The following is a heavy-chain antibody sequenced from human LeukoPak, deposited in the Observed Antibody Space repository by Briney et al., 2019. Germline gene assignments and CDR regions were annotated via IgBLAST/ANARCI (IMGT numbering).Heavy chain of an antibody. D-gene: IGHD7-27*01. Sequence: GGSLRLSCAASGFTFDNYAMHWVRQAPGKGLEWVSGISWNSGSIGYADSVKGRFTISRDNAKNSLFLQMSSLRAEDTALYYCAKDTQSGAFDIWGQGTMVTVSS. CDR3: AKDTQSGAFDI. V-gene: IGHV3-9*01. CDR1: GFTFDNYA. J-gene: IGHJ3*02. CDR2: ISWNSGSI.